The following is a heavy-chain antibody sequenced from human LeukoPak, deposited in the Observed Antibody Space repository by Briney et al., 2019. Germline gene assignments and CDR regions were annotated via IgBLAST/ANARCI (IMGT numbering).Heavy chain of an antibody. CDR3: AKSNGYGLIDI. D-gene: IGHD3-22*01. V-gene: IGHV4-39*07. Sequence: SETLSLTCTVSSGSLTTSNYYWGWVRQPPGKALEGFGNIFYSGSTYYSPSLKSRVTITLDTSRNQFSLKLNSVTAAPPAVYSCAKSNGYGLIDIWGEGTMVTVSS. CDR2: IFYSGST. J-gene: IGHJ3*02. CDR1: SGSLTTSNYY.